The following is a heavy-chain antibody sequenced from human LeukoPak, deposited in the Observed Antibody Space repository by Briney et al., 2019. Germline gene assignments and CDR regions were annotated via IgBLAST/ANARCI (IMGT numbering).Heavy chain of an antibody. J-gene: IGHJ4*02. CDR1: GYTFTGYC. CDR3: ARGSFGDYDFWNNDY. Sequence: ASVKVSCKASGYTFTGYCMHWVRQAPGQGLEWMGWINPNSGGTNYAQKFQGRVTMTRDTSISTAYMELSRLRSDDTAVYYCARGSFGDYDFWNNDYWGQGTLVTVSS. CDR2: INPNSGGT. D-gene: IGHD3-3*01. V-gene: IGHV1-2*02.